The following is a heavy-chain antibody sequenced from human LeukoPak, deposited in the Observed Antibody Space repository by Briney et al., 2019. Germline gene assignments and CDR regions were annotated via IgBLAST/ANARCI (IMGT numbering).Heavy chain of an antibody. CDR3: ARDGRYCSSTSCYPGYGMDV. CDR1: GFTFSSYA. D-gene: IGHD2-2*01. V-gene: IGHV3-23*01. J-gene: IGHJ6*02. CDR2: ISGSGGNT. Sequence: PGGSLRLSCAASGFTFSSYAMSWVRQAPGRGLEWVSAISGSGGNTYYADSVKGRFTISRDNSKNTLYLQMNSLRAEDTAVYYCARDGRYCSSTSCYPGYGMDVWGQGTTVTVSS.